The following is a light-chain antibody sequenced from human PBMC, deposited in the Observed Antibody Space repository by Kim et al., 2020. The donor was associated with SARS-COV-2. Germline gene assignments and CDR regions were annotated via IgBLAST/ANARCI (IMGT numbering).Light chain of an antibody. CDR3: SSYTTSNTWV. CDR2: EVT. J-gene: IGLJ3*02. CDR1: SSDVGGYSR. Sequence: GQSVTISCIGTSSDVGGYSRVSWYQQPPGTAPKLVIYEVTNRASGVPDRFSGSKSGITASLTISGLQTGDEADYYCSSYTTSNTWVFGGGTKVTVL. V-gene: IGLV2-18*02.